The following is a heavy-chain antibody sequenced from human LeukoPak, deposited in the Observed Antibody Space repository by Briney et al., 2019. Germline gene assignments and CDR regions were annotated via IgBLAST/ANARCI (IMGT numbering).Heavy chain of an antibody. CDR3: AREYSASEH. Sequence: ASVKVSCKASGYSFFCYYLHWVRQAPGQGLEWMSWIDPYTGNTHYAQKFQGRLTVTRDTSISTTYKELSWLTSDDTAMYYCAREYSASEHWGQGTLVTVSS. J-gene: IGHJ1*01. D-gene: IGHD5-12*01. CDR1: GYSFFCYY. V-gene: IGHV1-2*02. CDR2: IDPYTGNT.